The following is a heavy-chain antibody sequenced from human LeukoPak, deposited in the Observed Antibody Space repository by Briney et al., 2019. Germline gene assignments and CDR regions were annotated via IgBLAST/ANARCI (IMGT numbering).Heavy chain of an antibody. J-gene: IGHJ6*03. V-gene: IGHV1-69*05. CDR2: IIPIFGTA. CDR1: GGTFSSYA. Sequence: SVKVSCKASGGTFSSYAISWVRQAPGQGLEWMGGIIPIFGTANYAQKFQGRVTITRDMSTSTAYMELSSLRSEDTAVYYCAADYSSSWKDYYYYMDVWGKGTTVTVSS. D-gene: IGHD6-13*01. CDR3: AADYSSSWKDYYYYMDV.